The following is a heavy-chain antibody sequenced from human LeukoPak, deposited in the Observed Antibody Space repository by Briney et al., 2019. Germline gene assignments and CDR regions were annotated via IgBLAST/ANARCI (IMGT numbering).Heavy chain of an antibody. CDR3: ARDRGVDTAMVNWFDP. CDR1: GSTFDDYG. J-gene: IGHJ5*02. V-gene: IGHV3-20*04. CDR2: INWNGGST. D-gene: IGHD5-18*01. Sequence: GGSMRLSCAASGSTFDDYGMSWVRQAPGKGLEWVSGINWNGGSTGYADSVKGRFTISRDNANNSLYLQMNSLRAEDTALYYCARDRGVDTAMVNWFDPWGQGTLVTVSS.